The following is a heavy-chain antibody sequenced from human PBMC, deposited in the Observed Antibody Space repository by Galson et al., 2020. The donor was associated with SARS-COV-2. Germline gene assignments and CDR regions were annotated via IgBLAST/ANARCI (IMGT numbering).Heavy chain of an antibody. CDR1: GFMVSSNY. CDR2: IYSGGAT. CDR3: ARDARILGVSAYHDY. J-gene: IGHJ4*02. Sequence: GGSLRLSCVVSGFMVSSNYMSWVRQAPGKGLEWVSLIYSGGATYYADSVRGRFTISRDNSKNTLYLQMNSLRAEDTAVYYCARDARILGVSAYHDYWGQGTLVTVSS. D-gene: IGHD3-3*01. V-gene: IGHV3-53*01.